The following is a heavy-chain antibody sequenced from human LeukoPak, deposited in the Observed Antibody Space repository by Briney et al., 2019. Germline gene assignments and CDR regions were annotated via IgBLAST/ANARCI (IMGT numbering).Heavy chain of an antibody. V-gene: IGHV1-8*01. CDR1: GYSFTSHN. Sequence: ASVKVSCKTSGYSFTSHNINWVRQATGQGLEWMGWVSPSSGNTAYAQKFQGRVTMTRDTSISTAYMELNSLTSEDTAVYYCARGHPGYASGWPDYWGQGTLVTVSS. J-gene: IGHJ4*02. CDR3: ARGHPGYASGWPDY. CDR2: VSPSSGNT. D-gene: IGHD6-19*01.